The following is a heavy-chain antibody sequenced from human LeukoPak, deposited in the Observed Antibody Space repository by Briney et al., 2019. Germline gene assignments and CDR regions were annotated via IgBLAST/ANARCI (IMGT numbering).Heavy chain of an antibody. V-gene: IGHV1-69*13. CDR1: GGTFSSYA. Sequence: SVKVSRKASGGTFSSYAISWVRQAPGQGLEWMGGIIPIFGTANYAQKFQGRVTITADESTSTAYMELSSLRSEDTAVYYCARGPTMVRGVIPFDYWGQGTLVTVSS. D-gene: IGHD3-10*01. CDR2: IIPIFGTA. J-gene: IGHJ4*02. CDR3: ARGPTMVRGVIPFDY.